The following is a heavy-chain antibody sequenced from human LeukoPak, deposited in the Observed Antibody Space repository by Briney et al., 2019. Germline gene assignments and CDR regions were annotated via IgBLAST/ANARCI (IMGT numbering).Heavy chain of an antibody. CDR2: IWYDGSNK. CDR3: ARDYTAMAHFDF. Sequence: GGSLRLSCAASGFTFSSYGMHWVRQAPGKGLEWVAVIWYDGSNKYYADSVKGRFTISRDNAKNSLYLQMNSLRAEDTAVYYCARDYTAMAHFDFWGQGTLVTVTS. V-gene: IGHV3-33*01. CDR1: GFTFSSYG. D-gene: IGHD5-18*01. J-gene: IGHJ4*02.